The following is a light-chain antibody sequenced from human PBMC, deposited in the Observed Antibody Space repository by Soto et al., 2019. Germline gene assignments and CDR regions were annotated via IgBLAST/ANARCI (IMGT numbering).Light chain of an antibody. CDR1: SSNIGSNT. J-gene: IGLJ2*01. Sequence: QSVLTQPPSASGTPGQRVTISCSGSSSNIGSNTVNWYQHLPGTAPKLLIYSNNQRPSGVPDPFSVSKSGTSASLAISGLQSEDEADYYCAAWDDSLNGVVFGGGTKLTVL. CDR2: SNN. CDR3: AAWDDSLNGVV. V-gene: IGLV1-44*01.